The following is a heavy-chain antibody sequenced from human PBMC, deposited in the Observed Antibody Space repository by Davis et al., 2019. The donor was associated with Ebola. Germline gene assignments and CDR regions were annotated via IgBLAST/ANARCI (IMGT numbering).Heavy chain of an antibody. D-gene: IGHD2-15*01. Sequence: GESLKISCAASGFTFSSYGMHWVRQAPGKGLDWVAVISYDGSNKYYADSVKGRFTISRDNSKNTLYLQMNSLRAEDTAVYYCAKDRDIVVVVAAPSDYGMDVWGKGTTVTVSS. V-gene: IGHV3-30*18. CDR2: ISYDGSNK. CDR1: GFTFSSYG. J-gene: IGHJ6*04. CDR3: AKDRDIVVVVAAPSDYGMDV.